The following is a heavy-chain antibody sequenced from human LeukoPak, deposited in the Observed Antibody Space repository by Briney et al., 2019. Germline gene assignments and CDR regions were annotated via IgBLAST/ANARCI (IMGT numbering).Heavy chain of an antibody. CDR2: IKQDGSEK. V-gene: IGHV3-7*01. J-gene: IGHJ4*02. CDR3: ARSRRKTYYYGSGSGYLDY. D-gene: IGHD3-10*01. CDR1: GFTFSSYW. Sequence: GGSLRLSCAASGFTFSSYWMSWVRQAPGRGLEWVANIKQDGSEKYYVDSVKGRFTISRENAKNSLYLQMNSLRAEDTAVYYCARSRRKTYYYGSGSGYLDYWGQGTLVTVSS.